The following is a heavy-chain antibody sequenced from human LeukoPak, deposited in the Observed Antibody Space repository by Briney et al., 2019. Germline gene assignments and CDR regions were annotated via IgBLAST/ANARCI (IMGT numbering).Heavy chain of an antibody. V-gene: IGHV3-43D*03. CDR3: ARDGSSYYYYMDV. Sequence: GGSLRLSCAASGFTFDDYAMHWVRQAPGKGLEWVSLISWDGGSTYYADSVKGRFTISRDNAKNSLYLQMNSLRAEDTALYYCARDGSSYYYYMDVWGKGTTVTVSS. J-gene: IGHJ6*03. CDR2: ISWDGGST. CDR1: GFTFDDYA.